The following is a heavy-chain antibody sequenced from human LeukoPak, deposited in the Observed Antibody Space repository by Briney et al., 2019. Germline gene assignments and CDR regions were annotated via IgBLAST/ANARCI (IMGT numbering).Heavy chain of an antibody. Sequence: PGGSLRLPCAASGFTFAIHAMTWVRQPPGKGLEWVSVIYSGGSTNYADSVRGRFSISRDNSKNTLYLQMNSLSAEDTAVYYCARGRYEFSAGMDVWGQGTTVTVSS. CDR1: GFTFAIHA. CDR3: ARGRYEFSAGMDV. V-gene: IGHV3-53*01. CDR2: IYSGGST. J-gene: IGHJ6*02. D-gene: IGHD5-12*01.